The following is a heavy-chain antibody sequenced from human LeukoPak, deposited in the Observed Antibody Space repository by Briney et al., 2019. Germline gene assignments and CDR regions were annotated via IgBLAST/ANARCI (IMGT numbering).Heavy chain of an antibody. V-gene: IGHV3-7*01. CDR1: GFTFSSYW. CDR3: ARVLGGSYGDYLCYFDY. J-gene: IGHJ4*02. CDR2: IKQDGSEK. D-gene: IGHD4-17*01. Sequence: GGSLRLSCAASGFTFSSYWMSWVRQAPGKGLEWVANIKQDGSEKYYVDSVKGRFTISRDNAKNSLYLQMNSLRAEDTAVYYCARVLGGSYGDYLCYFDYWGQGTLVTVSS.